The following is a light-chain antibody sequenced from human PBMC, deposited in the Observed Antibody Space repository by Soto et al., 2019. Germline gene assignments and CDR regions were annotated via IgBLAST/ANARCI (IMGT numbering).Light chain of an antibody. J-gene: IGKJ2*01. V-gene: IGKV3-20*01. CDR2: GAS. CDR3: QQYGGSPLYT. CDR1: QSVSSSY. Sequence: EIVLTQSPGTLSLSPGERATPSCRASQSVSSSYLAWYQQKPGQAPRPLIYGASSRATGIPDWLSGSGSGTDFTLTISRLEPEDFAVYYCQQYGGSPLYTFGQGTKLEIK.